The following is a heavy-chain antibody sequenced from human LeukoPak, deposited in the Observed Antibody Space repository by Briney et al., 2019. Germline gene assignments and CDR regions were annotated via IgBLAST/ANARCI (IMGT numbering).Heavy chain of an antibody. D-gene: IGHD1-1*01. CDR1: GFTFSDYY. J-gene: IGHJ4*02. CDR3: ARGTGTTAYFDY. Sequence: SGGSLRLSCEASGFTFSDYYMSWVRQAPGKGLEWVSYISSSSSYTKYADSVKGRFTISRDNAKNSLYLQVNSLSAEDTAVYYCARGTGTTAYFDYWGQGTLVTVSS. CDR2: ISSSSSYT. V-gene: IGHV3-11*06.